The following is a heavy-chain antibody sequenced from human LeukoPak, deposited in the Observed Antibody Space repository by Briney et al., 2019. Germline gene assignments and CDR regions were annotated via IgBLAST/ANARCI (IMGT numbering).Heavy chain of an antibody. CDR3: ARDKGARGSSGYEYFDY. CDR2: IIPIFGTA. V-gene: IGHV1-69*13. CDR1: GYIFTFYS. D-gene: IGHD3-22*01. J-gene: IGHJ4*02. Sequence: EASVKVSCKASGYIFTFYSMNWVRQAPGQGLEWMGGIIPIFGTANYAQKFQGRVTITADESTSTAYMELSSLRSEDTAVYYCARDKGARGSSGYEYFDYWGQGTLVTVSS.